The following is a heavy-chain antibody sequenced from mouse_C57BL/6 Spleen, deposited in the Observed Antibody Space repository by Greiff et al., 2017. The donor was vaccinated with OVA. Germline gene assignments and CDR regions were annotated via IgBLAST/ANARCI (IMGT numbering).Heavy chain of an antibody. CDR1: GYAFSSYW. Sequence: VQRVESGAELVKPGASVKISCKASGYAFSSYWMNWVKQRPGKGLEWIGQIYPGDGDTNYNGKFKGKATLTADKSSSTAYMQLSSLTSEDSAVYFCARTAYYSKLSAWFAYWGQGTLVTVSA. J-gene: IGHJ3*01. CDR3: ARTAYYSKLSAWFAY. CDR2: IYPGDGDT. V-gene: IGHV1-80*01. D-gene: IGHD2-5*01.